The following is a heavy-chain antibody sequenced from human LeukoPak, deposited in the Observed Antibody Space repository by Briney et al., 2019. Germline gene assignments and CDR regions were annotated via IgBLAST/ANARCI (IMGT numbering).Heavy chain of an antibody. Sequence: GGSLRLSCVASGFSFSSFGMHWVRQAPGRGLEWVAFIRYDGSEKSDADSVKGRLTISRDNSKKTLYLQMNDLSTEDTAVYYCAKDRVASSTGGYFDHWGQGTPVIVSS. D-gene: IGHD2-2*01. CDR2: IRYDGSEK. J-gene: IGHJ1*01. CDR1: GFSFSSFG. V-gene: IGHV3-30*02. CDR3: AKDRVASSTGGYFDH.